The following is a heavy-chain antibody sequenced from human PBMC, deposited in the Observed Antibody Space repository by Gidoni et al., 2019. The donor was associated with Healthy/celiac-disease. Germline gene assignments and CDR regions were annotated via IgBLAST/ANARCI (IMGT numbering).Heavy chain of an antibody. Sequence: EVQLVESGGGLVQPGGSLILSCAASGFTFSCHSMNWVRHAPGKGLEWVSYISSSSSTIYYADSVKGRFTISRDNAKNSLYLQMNSLRDEDTAVYYCARDGSGYSSGWYSDYYYYGMDVWGQGTTVTVSS. CDR1: GFTFSCHS. J-gene: IGHJ6*02. V-gene: IGHV3-48*02. CDR2: ISSSSSTI. D-gene: IGHD6-19*01. CDR3: ARDGSGYSSGWYSDYYYYGMDV.